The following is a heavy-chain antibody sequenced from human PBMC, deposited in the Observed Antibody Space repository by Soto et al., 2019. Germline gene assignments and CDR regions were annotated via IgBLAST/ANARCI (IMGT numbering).Heavy chain of an antibody. CDR1: GGTLSSYA. V-gene: IGHV1-69*01. J-gene: IGHJ4*02. Sequence: QEQLLQSGAEVKKPGSSVKVSCKTSGGTLSSYAISWVRQVPGQGLEWMGGIIPIFGTPNYAHKFQDRVTITADESMSTVYMELSSLRFEDPAVYYCAKDPVTTGDHWGQGTVVIVSS. CDR3: AKDPVTTGDH. CDR2: IIPIFGTP. D-gene: IGHD2-21*02.